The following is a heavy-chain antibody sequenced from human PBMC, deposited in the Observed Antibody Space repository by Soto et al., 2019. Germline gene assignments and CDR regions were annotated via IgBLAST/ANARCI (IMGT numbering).Heavy chain of an antibody. CDR3: AHRRWGRDGYPAYFDY. Sequence: QITLKESGPTLVKPTQTLTLTCTFSGFSLSTSGAGVGWIRQPPGKALEWLALIYWDDDKRYSPSLKSRLTITNDTSKNQVVLTMTNMDPVDTATYYCAHRRWGRDGYPAYFDYWGQGTLVTVSS. J-gene: IGHJ4*02. D-gene: IGHD5-12*01. CDR1: GFSLSTSGAG. V-gene: IGHV2-5*02. CDR2: IYWDDDK.